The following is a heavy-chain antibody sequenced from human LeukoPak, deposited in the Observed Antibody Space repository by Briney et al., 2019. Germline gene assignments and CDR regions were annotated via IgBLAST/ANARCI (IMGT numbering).Heavy chain of an antibody. CDR2: IKQDGSEK. D-gene: IGHD3-9*01. J-gene: IGHJ6*02. CDR3: AREGAGDYDILTGYYRNYYYYGMDV. V-gene: IGHV3-7*03. CDR1: GFTFSSYW. Sequence: GGSLRLSCAASGFTFSSYWMSWVRQAPGKGLEWVANIKQDGSEKYYVDSVKGRFTISRDNAKNSLYLQMDSLRAEDTAVYYCAREGAGDYDILTGYYRNYYYYGMDVWGQGTTVTVSS.